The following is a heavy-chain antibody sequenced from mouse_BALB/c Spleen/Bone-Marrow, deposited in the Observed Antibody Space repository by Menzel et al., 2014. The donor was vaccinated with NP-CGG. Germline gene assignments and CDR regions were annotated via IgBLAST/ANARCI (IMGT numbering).Heavy chain of an antibody. D-gene: IGHD2-14*01. V-gene: IGHV1-87*01. J-gene: IGHJ4*01. CDR3: ARAKRYGKMDY. CDR1: GYTFTSYW. CDR2: IYPGDGDT. Sequence: QVQLKQSGAELARPGASVKLSCKASGYTFTSYWMQWVKQRPGQGLEWIGAIYPGDGDTRFTQKFKGKATLTADKSSSTAYMQLSSLASEDSAVFYCARAKRYGKMDYWGQGTSVTVSS.